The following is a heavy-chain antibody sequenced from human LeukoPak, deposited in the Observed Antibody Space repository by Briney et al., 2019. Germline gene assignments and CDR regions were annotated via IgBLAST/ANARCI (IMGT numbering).Heavy chain of an antibody. CDR2: MNPNSGNT. V-gene: IGHV1-8*01. CDR1: GYTFTSYD. J-gene: IGHJ3*02. Sequence: ASVKVSCTASGYTFTSYDINWVRQATGQGLEWMGWMNPNSGNTGYAQKFQGRVTMTRNTSISTAYMELSSLRSEDTAVYYCAKVRRAGTSAFDIWGQGTMVTVSS. D-gene: IGHD6-19*01. CDR3: AKVRRAGTSAFDI.